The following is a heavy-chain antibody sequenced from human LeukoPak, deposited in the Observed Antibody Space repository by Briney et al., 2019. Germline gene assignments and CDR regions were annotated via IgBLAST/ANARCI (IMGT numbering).Heavy chain of an antibody. CDR2: IYYSGST. V-gene: IGHV4-38-2*01. CDR3: ARGGDIVVVPAARTPFDY. CDR1: GYSISSGYY. Sequence: SETLSLTCAVSGYSISSGYYWGWIRQPPGKGLEWIGYIYYSGSTYYNPSLKSRVTISVDTSKNQFSLKLSSVTAADTAVYYCARGGDIVVVPAARTPFDYWGQGTLVTVSS. J-gene: IGHJ4*02. D-gene: IGHD2-2*01.